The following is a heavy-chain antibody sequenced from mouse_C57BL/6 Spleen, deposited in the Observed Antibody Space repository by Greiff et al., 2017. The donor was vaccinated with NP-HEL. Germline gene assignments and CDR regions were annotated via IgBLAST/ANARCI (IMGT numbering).Heavy chain of an antibody. CDR3: TTRAGGYSYYFDY. Sequence: DVKLQESGAELVRPGASVKLSCTASGFNIKDYYMHWVKQRPEQGLEWIGRIDPEDGDTEYAPKFQGKATMTADTSSNTAYLQLSSLTSEDTAVYYCTTRAGGYSYYFDYWGQGTTLTVSS. V-gene: IGHV14-1*01. CDR1: GFNIKDYY. J-gene: IGHJ2*01. CDR2: IDPEDGDT. D-gene: IGHD2-3*01.